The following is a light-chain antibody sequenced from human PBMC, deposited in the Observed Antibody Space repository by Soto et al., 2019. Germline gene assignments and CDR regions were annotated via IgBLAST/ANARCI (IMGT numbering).Light chain of an antibody. CDR2: GVS. V-gene: IGKV3-20*01. Sequence: IWWAQSPGTLSVSPGERATLSCRASQTGSNSYLAWYQQKSGQAPRLLIYGVSTRATGIPDRFSGSGSGTEFALTISRLEPEDFAVYYCQQYGSSGTFGQGTKVDI. CDR3: QQYGSSGT. J-gene: IGKJ1*01. CDR1: QTGSNSY.